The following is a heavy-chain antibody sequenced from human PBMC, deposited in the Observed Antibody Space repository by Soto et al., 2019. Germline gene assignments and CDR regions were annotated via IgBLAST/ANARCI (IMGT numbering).Heavy chain of an antibody. Sequence: AVKVSCKASGGTFSSYAISWVRQAPGQGLEWMGGIIPIFGTANYAQKFQGRVTITADESTSTAYMELSSLRSEDTAVYYCARGYCSGGSCDWFDPWGQGTLVTVSS. D-gene: IGHD2-15*01. J-gene: IGHJ5*02. CDR3: ARGYCSGGSCDWFDP. CDR1: GGTFSSYA. CDR2: IIPIFGTA. V-gene: IGHV1-69*13.